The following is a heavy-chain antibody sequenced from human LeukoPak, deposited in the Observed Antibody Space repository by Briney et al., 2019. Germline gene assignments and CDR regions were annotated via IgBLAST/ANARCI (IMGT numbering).Heavy chain of an antibody. Sequence: GRSLRLSCAAAGFTFSSYEMNWVRQAPGKGLEWISYITGSGDTIYYADSVKGRFTISRDNAKNSLFLQMNSLTADDTAVYYCARERTTIVSGTTIGAYWGQGTLVTVSS. J-gene: IGHJ4*02. D-gene: IGHD2/OR15-2a*01. V-gene: IGHV3-48*03. CDR3: ARERTTIVSGTTIGAY. CDR2: ITGSGDTI. CDR1: GFTFSSYE.